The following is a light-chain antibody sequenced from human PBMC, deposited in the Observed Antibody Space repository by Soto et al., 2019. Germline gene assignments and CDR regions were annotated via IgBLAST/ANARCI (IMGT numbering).Light chain of an antibody. CDR2: EGN. V-gene: IGLV2-23*01. Sequence: QSALTQPASVSGSPGQSITISCTGTSSDVGGYNLVSWYQQHPGKAPKLMIYEGNKRPSGVSNRFSGSKSGITASLTISGLQAEDEADYYCCSYAGSRTLVFGGGTKLTVL. CDR1: SSDVGGYNL. J-gene: IGLJ3*02. CDR3: CSYAGSRTLV.